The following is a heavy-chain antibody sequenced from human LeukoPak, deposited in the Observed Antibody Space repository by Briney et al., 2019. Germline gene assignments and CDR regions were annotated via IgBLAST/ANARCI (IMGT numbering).Heavy chain of an antibody. CDR3: ARRGGEMVFDY. CDR1: GFTFSSYS. D-gene: IGHD3-10*01. V-gene: IGHV3-48*01. CDR2: VTSSSSTI. Sequence: GGSLRLSCAASGFTFSSYSMNWVRQTPGKGLEWVSYVTSSSSTIHYADSVKGRFTISRDNAKSSLYLQMDSLRAEDTAVYYCARRGGEMVFDYWGQGILVTVSS. J-gene: IGHJ4*02.